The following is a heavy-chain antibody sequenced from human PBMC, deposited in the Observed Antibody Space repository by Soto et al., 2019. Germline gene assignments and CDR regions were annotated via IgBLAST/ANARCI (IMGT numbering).Heavy chain of an antibody. CDR1: GYTFTSYG. D-gene: IGHD6-13*01. CDR2: ISAYNGNT. Sequence: QVQLVQSGAEVKKPGAPVKVSCKASGYTFTSYGISWVRQAPGQGLEWMGWISAYNGNTNYAQKLQGRVTMTTDTSTSTAYMELRSLRSDDTAVYYCARDIDPALITAAGSFFDPWGQGTLVTVSS. J-gene: IGHJ5*02. CDR3: ARDIDPALITAAGSFFDP. V-gene: IGHV1-18*01.